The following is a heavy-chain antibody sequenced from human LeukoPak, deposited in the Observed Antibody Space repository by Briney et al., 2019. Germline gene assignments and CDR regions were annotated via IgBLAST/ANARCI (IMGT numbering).Heavy chain of an antibody. CDR1: GFPFSRYA. Sequence: GTSLRLSCAASGFPFSRYAVHWVRQAPGKGLEWVALRSHDGGIEDYADSVKGRFTISRDNAKNSLYLQMNSLRAEDTAVYYCARGGYSYGPEYFDYWGQGTLVTVSS. CDR3: ARGGYSYGPEYFDY. V-gene: IGHV3-30-3*01. D-gene: IGHD5-18*01. J-gene: IGHJ4*02. CDR2: RSHDGGIE.